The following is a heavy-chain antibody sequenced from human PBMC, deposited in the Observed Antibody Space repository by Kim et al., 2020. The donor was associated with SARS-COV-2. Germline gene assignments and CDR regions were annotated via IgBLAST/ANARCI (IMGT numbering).Heavy chain of an antibody. D-gene: IGHD1-26*01. V-gene: IGHV4-39*01. CDR1: GGSISSSSYY. J-gene: IGHJ4*02. CDR2: IYYSGST. CDR3: ARFGWEDY. Sequence: SETLSLTCTVSGGSISSSSYYWGWIRQPPGKGLEWIGSIYYSGSTYYNPSLKSRVTISVDTSKNQFSLKLSSVTAADTAVYYCARFGWEDYWGQGTLVTVSS.